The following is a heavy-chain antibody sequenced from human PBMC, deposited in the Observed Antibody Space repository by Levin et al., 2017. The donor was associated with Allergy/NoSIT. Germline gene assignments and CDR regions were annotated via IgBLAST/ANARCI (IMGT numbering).Heavy chain of an antibody. CDR2: INPNSGDDT. CDR3: ARVVDWSLPPGY. J-gene: IGHJ4*02. D-gene: IGHD3-9*01. Sequence: ASVKVSCKSSGYSFNDFYIHWVRQAPGQGLEWMGWINPNSGDDTNSAQKFQGRVTLTGDTSLSTVYMELRSLTSNDTAVYYCARVVDWSLPPGYWGQGTLVTVSS. V-gene: IGHV1-2*02. CDR1: GYSFNDFY.